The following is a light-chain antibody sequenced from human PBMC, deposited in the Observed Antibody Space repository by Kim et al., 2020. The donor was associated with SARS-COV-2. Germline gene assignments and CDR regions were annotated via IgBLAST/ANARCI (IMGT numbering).Light chain of an antibody. CDR3: QQLNSYPPEFA. J-gene: IGKJ3*01. CDR1: EDIRND. CDR2: AAT. V-gene: IGKV1-9*01. Sequence: GDRVRMPCRASEDIRNDLTWYQRKPGEAPKLLSDAATSFRSGIPSRFSGSGSGTDFPLTISSLPPEDSATYYCQQLNSYPPEFAFGPGTKVDIK.